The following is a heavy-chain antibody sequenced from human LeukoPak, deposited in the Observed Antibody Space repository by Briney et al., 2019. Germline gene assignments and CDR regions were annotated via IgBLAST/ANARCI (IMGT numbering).Heavy chain of an antibody. J-gene: IGHJ4*02. V-gene: IGHV3-23*01. CDR2: ISGSGDRR. D-gene: IGHD6-13*01. CDR1: GFPFSSYA. CDR3: AKGPKQLLVGSRGYYFDS. Sequence: PGGSLRLSCAASGFPFSSYAMNWVRQAPGKGLEWVSAISGSGDRRNYADSVKGRFTISRDISKNTLYLQMNSLRAEDTAVYYCAKGPKQLLVGSRGYYFDSWGQGTLVTVSS.